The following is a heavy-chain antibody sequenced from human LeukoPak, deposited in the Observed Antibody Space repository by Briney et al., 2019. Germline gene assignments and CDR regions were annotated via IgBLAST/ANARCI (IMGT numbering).Heavy chain of an antibody. V-gene: IGHV3-23*01. CDR3: AKRRYDTSSLDWFDL. J-gene: IGHJ5*02. CDR1: GFTFSSYG. D-gene: IGHD6-13*01. Sequence: GGSLRLSCAASGFTFSSYGMSWVRQAPGKGLEWVSTISGTGANTYYADSVKGRFTISRDNSKSTLYLQMNSLRVEDAAVYYCAKRRYDTSSLDWFDLWGQGTLVTVSS. CDR2: ISGTGANT.